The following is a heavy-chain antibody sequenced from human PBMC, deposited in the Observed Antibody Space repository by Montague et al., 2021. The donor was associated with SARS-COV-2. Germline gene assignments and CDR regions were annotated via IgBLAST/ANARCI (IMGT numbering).Heavy chain of an antibody. D-gene: IGHD3-3*01. CDR3: ARARGGTIFGVIGAYYGMDI. V-gene: IGHV4-59*01. CDR1: GDSISNYN. Sequence: SETLSLTCAVSGDSISNYNWRRIGQSPGRRLVWIAYLYYSGGSKYNPSLQSRATTSVDTSKNQFSLTLSSMTAADTAVYYCARARGGTIFGVIGAYYGMDIWGQGTTVTVS. J-gene: IGHJ6*02. CDR2: LYYSGGS.